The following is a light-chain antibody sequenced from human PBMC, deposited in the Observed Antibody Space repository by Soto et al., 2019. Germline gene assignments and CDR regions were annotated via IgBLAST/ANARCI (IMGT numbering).Light chain of an antibody. CDR2: LEGSGSY. Sequence: QLVLTQSSSASASLGSSGTLTCTLSSGHSSYIIAWHQQQPGKAPRYLMKLEGSGSYNKGSGVPDRFSGPSSGADRYLTISNLQSEDEADYYYETWDSNTRVFCGGTKVTVL. V-gene: IGLV4-60*03. CDR3: ETWDSNTRV. CDR1: SGHSSYI. J-gene: IGLJ3*02.